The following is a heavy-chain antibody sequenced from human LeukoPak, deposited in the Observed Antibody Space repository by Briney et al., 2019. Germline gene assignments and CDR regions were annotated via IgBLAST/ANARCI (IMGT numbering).Heavy chain of an antibody. CDR3: ARDLGRRSSSGCYST. CDR1: GFTVSSNY. Sequence: GGSLRLSCAASGFTVSSNYMSWVRQAPGKGLEWVSVIYSGGSTYYADSVKGRFTISRDNSKNTLYLQMNSLRAEDTAVYYCARDLGRRSSSGCYSTWGQGTLVTVSS. V-gene: IGHV3-66*01. J-gene: IGHJ5*02. D-gene: IGHD3-22*01. CDR2: IYSGGST.